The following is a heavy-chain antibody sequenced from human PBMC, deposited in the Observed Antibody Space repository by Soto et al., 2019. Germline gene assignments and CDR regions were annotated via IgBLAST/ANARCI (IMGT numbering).Heavy chain of an antibody. CDR1: VGSISSGDYN. Sequence: QVQLQESGPGLVKPSQTLSLTCTVSVGSISSGDYNWSWIRQPPGKGLEWIGYIYYSGYTYYNPSFKXXVTISVDTSKNQFSLKLNSVTAADTAVYYCARSGDYVPFDYWGQGALVTVSS. D-gene: IGHD4-17*01. V-gene: IGHV4-30-4*01. CDR2: IYYSGYT. J-gene: IGHJ4*02. CDR3: ARSGDYVPFDY.